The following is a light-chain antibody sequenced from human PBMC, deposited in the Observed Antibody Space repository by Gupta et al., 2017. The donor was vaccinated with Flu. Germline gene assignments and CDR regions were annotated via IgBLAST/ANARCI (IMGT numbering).Light chain of an antibody. J-gene: IGKJ1*01. CDR3: MQGAHWPWA. CDR1: QGLVYSDGNTY. CDR2: QVS. V-gene: IGKV2-30*01. Sequence: VPLGPPASISCRSSQGLVYSDGNTYLHWFQQRPGQSPRRLIYQVSYRDSGVPDRFSGSGSGTDFTLKISRVEAEDVGIYFCMQGAHWPWAFGQGTTVEIK.